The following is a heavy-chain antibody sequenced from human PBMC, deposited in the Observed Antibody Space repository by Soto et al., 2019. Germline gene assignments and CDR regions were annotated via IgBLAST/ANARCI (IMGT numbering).Heavy chain of an antibody. CDR2: TSWNSGSI. D-gene: IGHD6-13*01. CDR1: GFTFDDYA. Sequence: SLKISCAASGFTFDDYAMHWVRQAPGKGLEWVSGTSWNSGSIGYADSVKGRFTISRDNAKNSLYLQMNSLRAEDTALYYCAKGNAAGTEGAFDIWGQGTMVTVSS. CDR3: AKGNAAGTEGAFDI. V-gene: IGHV3-9*01. J-gene: IGHJ3*02.